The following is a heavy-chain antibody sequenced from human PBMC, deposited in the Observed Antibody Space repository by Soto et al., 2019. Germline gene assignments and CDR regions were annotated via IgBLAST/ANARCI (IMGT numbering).Heavy chain of an antibody. D-gene: IGHD3-10*01. V-gene: IGHV2-5*02. Sequence: QITLKESGPTLVKPTQTLTLTCTFSGFSLSSSGVGVGWIRQSPGKALEWLALIYWDNHKRYSPSLKSRLTITKGTSKNQGVLTMTNMDPVDTATYYCAHSRSGFGELSIVWFDPWGHGTLVTVSS. CDR1: GFSLSSSGVG. CDR2: IYWDNHK. CDR3: AHSRSGFGELSIVWFDP. J-gene: IGHJ5*02.